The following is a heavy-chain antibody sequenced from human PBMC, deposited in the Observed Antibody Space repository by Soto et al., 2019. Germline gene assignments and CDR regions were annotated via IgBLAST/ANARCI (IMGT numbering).Heavy chain of an antibody. CDR3: ARVVPAAMSLMLYYYYMDV. CDR1: GGSISSYY. CDR2: IYYSGST. Sequence: SETLSLTCTVSGGSISSYYWSWIRQPPGKGLEWIGYIYYSGSTNYNPSLKSRVTISVDTSKNQFPLKLSSVTAADTAVYYCARVVPAAMSLMLYYYYMDVWGKGTTVTVS. J-gene: IGHJ6*03. D-gene: IGHD2-2*01. V-gene: IGHV4-59*01.